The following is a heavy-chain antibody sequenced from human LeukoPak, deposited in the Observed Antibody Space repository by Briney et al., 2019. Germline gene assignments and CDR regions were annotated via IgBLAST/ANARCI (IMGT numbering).Heavy chain of an antibody. CDR3: AKDRLGIVVVTNFDY. V-gene: IGHV3-23*01. Sequence: PGGSLRLSCAASGFTFSSHGMNWVRQAPGKGLEWVSGIRGDGVTTYYADSVKGRFTISRDNSKNTLYLQMNSLRAVDTAVYYCAKDRLGIVVVTNFDYWGQGTLVTVSS. D-gene: IGHD3-22*01. CDR1: GFTFSSHG. J-gene: IGHJ4*02. CDR2: IRGDGVTT.